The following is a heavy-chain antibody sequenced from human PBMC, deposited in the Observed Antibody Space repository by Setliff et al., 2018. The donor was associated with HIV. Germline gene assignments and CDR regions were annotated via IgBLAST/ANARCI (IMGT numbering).Heavy chain of an antibody. J-gene: IGHJ5*02. CDR2: LTPHSGDT. CDR1: GYTFLNYD. D-gene: IGHD3-10*01. CDR3: ARGWGLWFGQLSILPLDP. Sequence: ASVKVSCKASGYTFLNYDINWLRQAPGQRLEWMGRLTPHSGDTISADRFQGRLVMTTNTSTTTAFMELSSLRSDDTALYFCARGWGLWFGQLSILPLDPWGQGTLVTVSS. V-gene: IGHV1-8*01.